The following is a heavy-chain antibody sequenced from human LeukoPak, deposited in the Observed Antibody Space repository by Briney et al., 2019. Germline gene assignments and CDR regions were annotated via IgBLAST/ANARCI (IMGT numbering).Heavy chain of an antibody. Sequence: SETLSLTCTVSGGSISSYYWSWIRQPPGKGLEWIGYIYYSGSTNYNPSLKSRVTISVDTSKNQFSLKLSSVTAADTAVYYRARQGTAILEWLLIPHAFDIWGQGTMVTVSS. D-gene: IGHD3-3*01. CDR3: ARQGTAILEWLLIPHAFDI. J-gene: IGHJ3*02. CDR2: IYYSGST. CDR1: GGSISSYY. V-gene: IGHV4-59*01.